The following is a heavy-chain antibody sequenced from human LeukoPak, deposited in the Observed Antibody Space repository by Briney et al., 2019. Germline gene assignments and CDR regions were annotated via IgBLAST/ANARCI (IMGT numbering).Heavy chain of an antibody. CDR3: ARDRGAGYYDSSGYYYL. J-gene: IGHJ5*02. CDR2: IYHSGST. Sequence: SGTLSLTCAISGGSISSSNWWSWVRQPPGKGLEWIGEIYHSGSTNYNPSLKSRVTISVDKSKNQFSLRLSSVTAADTAVYYCARDRGAGYYDSSGYYYLWGQGTLVTVSS. D-gene: IGHD3-22*01. V-gene: IGHV4-4*02. CDR1: GGSISSSNW.